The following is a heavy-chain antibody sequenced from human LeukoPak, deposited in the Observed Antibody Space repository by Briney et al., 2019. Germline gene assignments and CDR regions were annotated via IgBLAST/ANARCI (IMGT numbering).Heavy chain of an antibody. J-gene: IGHJ5*02. D-gene: IGHD4-17*01. CDR3: TKDPNGDYVGAFDP. CDR1: GFTFSSFA. Sequence: PGGSLRLSCEASGFTFSSFAMTWVRQAPGKGLEWVSSITGSHGRTYNTDSVKGRSTISRDNSQNTLYLQMNSLRAEDTAVYYCTKDPNGDYVGAFDPWGQGTLVTVSS. CDR2: ITGSHGRT. V-gene: IGHV3-23*01.